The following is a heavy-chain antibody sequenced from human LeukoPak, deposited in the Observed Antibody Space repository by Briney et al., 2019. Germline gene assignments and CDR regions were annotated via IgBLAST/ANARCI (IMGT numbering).Heavy chain of an antibody. CDR1: SGSFSGYY. D-gene: IGHD3-22*01. CDR2: INHSEST. V-gene: IGHV4-34*01. CDR3: ASTQNLYYYDSSGYFNFDY. Sequence: PSETLSLTCAVYSGSFSGYYWSWIRQPPGKGLEWIGEINHSESTNYNPSLKSRVTISVDTSKNQFSLKLSSVTAADTAVYYCASTQNLYYYDSSGYFNFDYWGQGTLVTVSS. J-gene: IGHJ4*02.